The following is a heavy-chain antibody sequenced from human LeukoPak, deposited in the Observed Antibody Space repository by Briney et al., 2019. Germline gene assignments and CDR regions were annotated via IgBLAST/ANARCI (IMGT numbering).Heavy chain of an antibody. D-gene: IGHD6-13*01. V-gene: IGHV3-23*01. CDR3: AKGYRIAAATLDAFDI. Sequence: GSLRLSCAASGFTFSSYAMHWVRQAPGKGLEWVSGISWNSGSIGCADSVKGRFTISRDNSKNTLYLQMNSLRAEDTAVYYCAKGYRIAAATLDAFDIWGQGTMVTVSS. CDR2: ISWNSGSI. CDR1: GFTFSSYA. J-gene: IGHJ3*02.